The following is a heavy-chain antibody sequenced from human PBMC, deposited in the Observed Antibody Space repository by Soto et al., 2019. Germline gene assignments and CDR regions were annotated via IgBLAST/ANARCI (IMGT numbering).Heavy chain of an antibody. J-gene: IGHJ6*03. CDR1: GGSISRYF. CDR3: ATYDSPYYYMDV. Sequence: QVQLQESGPGLVKPSETLSLTCTVSGGSISRYFWSWIRQPPGKGLQWIGHIYYSGSTDYNPSLKSRVAISVDASKTHFSLRLNSVTAADAAVYYCATYDSPYYYMDVWGNGTTVTVSS. V-gene: IGHV4-59*13. D-gene: IGHD3-16*01. CDR2: IYYSGST.